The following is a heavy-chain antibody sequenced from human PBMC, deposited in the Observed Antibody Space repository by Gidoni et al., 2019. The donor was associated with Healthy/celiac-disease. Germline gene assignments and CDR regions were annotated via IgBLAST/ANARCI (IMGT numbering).Heavy chain of an antibody. CDR3: ARDNSGPFDY. CDR2: IWYDGSNK. CDR1: GFTFSSYG. V-gene: IGHV3-33*01. D-gene: IGHD3-10*01. Sequence: QVQLVESGGGVVQPGRSLRLSCAASGFTFSSYGMHWVRQAPGKGLEWVAFIWYDGSNKYYADSVKGRFTISRDNSKNTLYLQMNSLRAEDTAVYYCARDNSGPFDYWGQGTLVTVSS. J-gene: IGHJ4*02.